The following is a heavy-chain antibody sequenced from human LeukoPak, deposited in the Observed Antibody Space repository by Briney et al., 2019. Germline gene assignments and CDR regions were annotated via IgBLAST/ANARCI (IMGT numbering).Heavy chain of an antibody. CDR1: GFTFSSYA. D-gene: IGHD2-2*02. Sequence: GRSLRLSCAASGFTFSSYAMHWVRQAPGKGLEWVAVISYDGSNKYYADSVKGRFTISRENSKNTLYLQMNSLRAEDTAVYYCARDSVVVPAALHFSRTYDAFDIWGQGAMVTVSS. J-gene: IGHJ3*02. CDR3: ARDSVVVPAALHFSRTYDAFDI. V-gene: IGHV3-30-3*01. CDR2: ISYDGSNK.